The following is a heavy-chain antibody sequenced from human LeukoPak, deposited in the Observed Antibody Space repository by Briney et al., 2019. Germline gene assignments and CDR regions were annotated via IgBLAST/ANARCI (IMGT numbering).Heavy chain of an antibody. Sequence: GGSLRLSCAASGFTFSSYWMSWVRQAPGKGLEWVANIKQDGSEKYYVDSVKGRFTISRDNAKNSLYLQMNSLRAEDTAVYYCASGSSWGYYYYGMDVWGQGTTVTVSS. CDR3: ASGSSWGYYYYGMDV. D-gene: IGHD6-13*01. CDR1: GFTFSSYW. CDR2: IKQDGSEK. J-gene: IGHJ6*02. V-gene: IGHV3-7*01.